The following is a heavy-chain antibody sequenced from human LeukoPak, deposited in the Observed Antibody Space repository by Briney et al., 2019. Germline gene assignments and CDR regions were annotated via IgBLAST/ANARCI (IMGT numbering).Heavy chain of an antibody. CDR1: GYSFTSYW. Sequence: GEALKISCKGSGYSFTSYWIGWVRQMPGKGLEWMGIIYPCDSDTRYSPSFQGQVTISADKSISTAYLQWSSLKASDTAMYYCARHEWDYYDSSGFDYWGQGTLVTVSS. CDR2: IYPCDSDT. CDR3: ARHEWDYYDSSGFDY. J-gene: IGHJ4*02. V-gene: IGHV5-51*01. D-gene: IGHD3-22*01.